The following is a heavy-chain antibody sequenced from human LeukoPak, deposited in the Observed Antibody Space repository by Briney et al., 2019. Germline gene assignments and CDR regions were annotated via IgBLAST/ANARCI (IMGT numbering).Heavy chain of an antibody. Sequence: ASVKVSCKASGYTFTSYYMHWVRQAPGQGLEWMGIINPSGGSTSYAQKSQGRVTMTRDTSTSTVYMELSSLRSEDTAVYYCARDGGSSGSPPSFDYWGQGTLVTVSS. J-gene: IGHJ4*02. CDR3: ARDGGSSGSPPSFDY. V-gene: IGHV1-46*01. CDR1: GYTFTSYY. CDR2: INPSGGST. D-gene: IGHD3-22*01.